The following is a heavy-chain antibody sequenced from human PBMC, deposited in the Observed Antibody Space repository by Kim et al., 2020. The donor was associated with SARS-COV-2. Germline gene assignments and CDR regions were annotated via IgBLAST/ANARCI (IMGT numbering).Heavy chain of an antibody. CDR2: INHSGST. J-gene: IGHJ4*02. Sequence: SETLSLTCAVYGGSFSGYYWSWIRQPPGKGLEWIGEINHSGSTNYNPSLKSRVTISVDTSKNQFSLKLSSVTAADTAVYYCATPTNRDFDYWGQGTLVTVSS. V-gene: IGHV4-34*01. CDR3: ATPTNRDFDY. CDR1: GGSFSGYY. D-gene: IGHD2-8*01.